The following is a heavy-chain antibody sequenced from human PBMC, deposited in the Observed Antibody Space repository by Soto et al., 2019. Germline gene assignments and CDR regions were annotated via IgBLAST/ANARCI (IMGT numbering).Heavy chain of an antibody. D-gene: IGHD6-19*01. J-gene: IGHJ4*02. CDR3: ARGWEYSSGWYSFDY. CDR1: GDSVSSNSAA. V-gene: IGHV6-1*01. CDR2: TYHKSKWYN. Sequence: SQILSLTCAISGDSVSSNSAAWNWIRQSPSRGLEWLGRTYHKSKWYNDYAVSVKSRITINPDTSKNQFSLQLNSVTPEDTAVYYCARGWEYSSGWYSFDYWGQGTLVTVSS.